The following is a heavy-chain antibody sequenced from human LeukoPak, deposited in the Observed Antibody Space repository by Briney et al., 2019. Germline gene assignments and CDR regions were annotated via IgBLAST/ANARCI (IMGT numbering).Heavy chain of an antibody. CDR2: ISGSGGST. D-gene: IGHD6-19*01. J-gene: IGHJ3*02. CDR1: GFNFGEYG. CDR3: AKVMGIAVAYDAFDI. V-gene: IGHV3-23*01. Sequence: GGSLRLSCTASGFNFGEYGMSWVRQAPGKGLEWVSAISGSGGSTYYADSVKGRFTISRDNSKNTLYLQMNSLRAEDTAVYYCAKVMGIAVAYDAFDIWGQGTMVTVSS.